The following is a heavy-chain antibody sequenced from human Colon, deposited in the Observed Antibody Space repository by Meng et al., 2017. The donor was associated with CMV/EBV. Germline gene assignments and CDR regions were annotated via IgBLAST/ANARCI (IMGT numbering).Heavy chain of an antibody. V-gene: IGHV6-1*01. D-gene: IGHD4-23*01. CDR3: ARGINGGCGD. CDR1: GDIVSSNSTA. Sequence: QVQLHQSGPGLVKPSXXLSLTCAISGDIVSSNSTAWHWIRQSPSRGLEWLGRTYYRSKWYHEYAVSVKSRITISPDTPKNQFSLQLNSMTPEDTAVYYCARGINGGCGDWGQGTLETVST. J-gene: IGHJ4*02. CDR2: TYYRSKWYH.